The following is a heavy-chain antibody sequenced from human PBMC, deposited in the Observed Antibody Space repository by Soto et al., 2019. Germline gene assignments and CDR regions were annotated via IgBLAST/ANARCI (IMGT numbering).Heavy chain of an antibody. CDR2: IIPIFGTA. CDR3: ASGDSSGYRFDP. CDR1: GGTFSSYA. Sequence: QVQLVQSGAEVKKPGSSVNLSCKASGGTFSSYAISWLRQAPGQGLEWMGGIIPIFGTANSAQKFQGRVTITAGECTSTACMELSSLISEDTAVYYCASGDSSGYRFDPWCEGTLVTVS. V-gene: IGHV1-69*01. J-gene: IGHJ5*02. D-gene: IGHD3-22*01.